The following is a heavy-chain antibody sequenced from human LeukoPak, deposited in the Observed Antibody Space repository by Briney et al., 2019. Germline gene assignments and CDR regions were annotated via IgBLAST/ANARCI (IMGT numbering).Heavy chain of an antibody. CDR2: MNPNSGNT. CDR1: GYTITSYD. Sequence: ASVKVSCKASGYTITSYDINWVRQATGQGLEWMGWMNPNSGNTGYAQKFQGRVTMTRNTSISTAYMELSSLRFEDTAMYYCARVDRYHYYLDVWGKGTTVTVSS. V-gene: IGHV1-8*01. J-gene: IGHJ6*03. CDR3: ARVDRYHYYLDV.